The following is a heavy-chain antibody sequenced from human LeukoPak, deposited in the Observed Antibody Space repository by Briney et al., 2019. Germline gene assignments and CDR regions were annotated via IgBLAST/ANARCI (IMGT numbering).Heavy chain of an antibody. CDR3: ARVVFLEGKWAFDI. V-gene: IGHV4-59*01. J-gene: IGHJ3*02. D-gene: IGHD3-3*02. CDR2: ISNSGST. CDR1: GGSISSYY. Sequence: TSETLSLTCTVSGGSISSYYWSWIRQPPGKGLGWIGYISNSGSTNNNPSLKTRVNITVETSNTQCSLKLSSVTAADTAVYYCARVVFLEGKWAFDIWGQGTMVTVSS.